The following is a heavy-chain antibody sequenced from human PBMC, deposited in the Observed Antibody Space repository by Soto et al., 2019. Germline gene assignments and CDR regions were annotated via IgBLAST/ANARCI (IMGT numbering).Heavy chain of an antibody. CDR3: ARTTYSGSYYRFDWFDP. CDR2: INPSGGST. V-gene: IGHV1-46*01. CDR1: GYTFTTYF. Sequence: GASVKVSCKASGYTFTTYFMHWVRQAPGQGLEWMGRINPSGGSTTYAQKFQGRVTMTRDTSTNTVYMELNSLRSEDTAVYYCARTTYSGSYYRFDWFDPWGQGTLVTVSS. J-gene: IGHJ5*02. D-gene: IGHD1-26*01.